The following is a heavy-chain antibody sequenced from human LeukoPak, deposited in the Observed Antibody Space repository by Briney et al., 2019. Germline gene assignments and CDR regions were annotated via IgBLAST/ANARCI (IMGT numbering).Heavy chain of an antibody. D-gene: IGHD1-26*01. Sequence: GGSLRLSCAVSGFTFTDYAMNWFRQAPGKGLEWLSYISRSSDTIYYADSVEGRFTISRDNAKSSLFLQMNTLRAEDTAVYYCAREGAPWGQGTLVTVSS. CDR1: GFTFTDYA. CDR3: AREGAP. J-gene: IGHJ4*02. CDR2: ISRSSDTI. V-gene: IGHV3-48*01.